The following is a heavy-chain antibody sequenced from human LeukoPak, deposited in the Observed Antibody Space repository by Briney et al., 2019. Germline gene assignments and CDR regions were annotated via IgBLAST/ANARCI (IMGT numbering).Heavy chain of an antibody. CDR1: GFTVSSNY. J-gene: IGHJ4*02. CDR2: IYSGGST. V-gene: IGHV3-53*01. D-gene: IGHD3-10*01. Sequence: PGGSLRLSRAASGFTVSSNYMSWVRQAPGKGLEWVSVIYSGGSTYYADSVKGRFTISRDNSKNTLYLQMNSLRAEATAVYYCARGYGAFDYWGQGTLVTVSS. CDR3: ARGYGAFDY.